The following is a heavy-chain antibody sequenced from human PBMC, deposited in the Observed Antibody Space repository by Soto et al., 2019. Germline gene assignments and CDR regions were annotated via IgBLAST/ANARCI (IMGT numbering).Heavy chain of an antibody. J-gene: IGHJ4*02. CDR1: GYTFTSYG. CDR2: ISAYNGNT. CDR3: ARGVGASYCFDY. V-gene: IGHV1-18*01. Sequence: QVQLVQSGAEVKKPGASVKVSCKASGYTFTSYGISWVRQAPGQGLEWMGWISAYNGNTNYAQTLQGRATMTTDTSTRTAYMEPRSLRSDDTAVYYGARGVGASYCFDYGGQGTLVTVSS. D-gene: IGHD1-26*01.